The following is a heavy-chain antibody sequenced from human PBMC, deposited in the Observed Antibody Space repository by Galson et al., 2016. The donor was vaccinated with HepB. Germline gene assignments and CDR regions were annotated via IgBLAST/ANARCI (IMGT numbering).Heavy chain of an antibody. V-gene: IGHV3-49*03. Sequence: SLRLSCAASGFTFGDYAMSWFRQAPGKGLEWVGFIRNKAYGGTTEYAASVKGRFSISRDDSKTIAYLQMNSLKTEDTAVYYCTRSAVSGYCAFDIWGQGTMVTVSS. CDR3: TRSAVSGYCAFDI. CDR1: GFTFGDYA. D-gene: IGHD3-22*01. J-gene: IGHJ3*02. CDR2: IRNKAYGGTT.